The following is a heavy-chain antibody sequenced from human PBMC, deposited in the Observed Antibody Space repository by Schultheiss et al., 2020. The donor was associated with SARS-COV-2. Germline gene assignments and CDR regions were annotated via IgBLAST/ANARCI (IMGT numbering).Heavy chain of an antibody. J-gene: IGHJ4*02. CDR3: ARAAQGMTTPDY. D-gene: IGHD4-17*01. V-gene: IGHV3-53*01. CDR2: IYSGGST. Sequence: GGSLRLSCAASGFTFSSYGMHWVRQAPGKGLEWVSVIYSGGSTYYADSVKGRFTISRDNSKNTLYLQMNSLRAEDTAVYYCARAAQGMTTPDYWGQGTLVTVSS. CDR1: GFTFSSYG.